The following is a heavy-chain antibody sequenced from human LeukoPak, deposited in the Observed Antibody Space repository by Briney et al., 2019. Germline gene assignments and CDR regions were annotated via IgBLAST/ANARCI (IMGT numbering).Heavy chain of an antibody. J-gene: IGHJ4*02. CDR2: ISGYNGNT. D-gene: IGHD2-2*01. CDR3: ARGCGSTSCYLLDY. Sequence: GASVKVSCKASGYTFTGYYMHWVRQAPGQGLEWMGWISGYNGNTNYAQKFQGRVTMTTDTSTSTAYMELWSLRSDDTAFYYCARGCGSTSCYLLDYWGQGTLVTVSS. V-gene: IGHV1-18*04. CDR1: GYTFTGYY.